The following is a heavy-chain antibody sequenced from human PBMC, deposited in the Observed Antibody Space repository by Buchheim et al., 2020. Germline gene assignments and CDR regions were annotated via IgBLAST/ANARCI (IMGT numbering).Heavy chain of an antibody. D-gene: IGHD3-3*01. CDR1: GFSFSTYA. Sequence: QVHLVESGGGVVQPGMSLRLSCAASGFSFSTYAIHWVRQAPGKGLEWVAVISYDGSYQYYGDSVKGRFTISRDNSKNTLYLQMNSLRAEDTAAYYCAKDYNVWSGLYYDYGMDVWGQGTT. V-gene: IGHV3-30*18. J-gene: IGHJ6*02. CDR2: ISYDGSYQ. CDR3: AKDYNVWSGLYYDYGMDV.